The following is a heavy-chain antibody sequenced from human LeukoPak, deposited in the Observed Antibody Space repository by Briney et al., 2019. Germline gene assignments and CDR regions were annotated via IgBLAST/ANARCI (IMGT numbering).Heavy chain of an antibody. Sequence: GGSLNISCKGSGYRFNNYWIGWVRQMPGKGVGGVGIIYLGDSDTRYSPSFQGQVTISADKSISAAYLQWSSLQASDTAMYYCARHLRYCSGGSCYPSYFDYWGLGTLVTVSS. CDR3: ARHLRYCSGGSCYPSYFDY. CDR2: IYLGDSDT. V-gene: IGHV5-51*01. CDR1: GYRFNNYW. J-gene: IGHJ4*02. D-gene: IGHD2-15*01.